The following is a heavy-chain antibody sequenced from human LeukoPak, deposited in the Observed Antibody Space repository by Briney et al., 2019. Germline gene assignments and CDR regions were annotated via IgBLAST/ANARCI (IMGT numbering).Heavy chain of an antibody. V-gene: IGHV3-13*01. D-gene: IGHD1-1*01. Sequence: GGSLRLSCAASGFTFSDYDMLWVRQATGKGLEWVSAIGTAGDTYYTGSVKGRFTISRENAKNSLYLQMNSLRAGDTAVYYCARVAKERVGGVYYFDYWGQGTLVTVSS. CDR2: IGTAGDT. CDR3: ARVAKERVGGVYYFDY. J-gene: IGHJ4*02. CDR1: GFTFSDYD.